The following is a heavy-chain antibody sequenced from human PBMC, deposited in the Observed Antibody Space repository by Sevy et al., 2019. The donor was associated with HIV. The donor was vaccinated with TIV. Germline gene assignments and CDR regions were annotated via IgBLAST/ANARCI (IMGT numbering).Heavy chain of an antibody. CDR2: INPNSGGT. V-gene: IGHV1-2*02. CDR1: GFSFTAYF. J-gene: IGHJ4*02. Sequence: ASVKVSCEASGFSFTAYFIHWVRQAPGQGLEWMGWINPNSGGTNYAQKFQGRVTMPSDASISAAYMELTSLTSDDTAVYYCARDRFIFGSGPPDSWGQGTLVTVSS. CDR3: ARDRFIFGSGPPDS. D-gene: IGHD2-15*01.